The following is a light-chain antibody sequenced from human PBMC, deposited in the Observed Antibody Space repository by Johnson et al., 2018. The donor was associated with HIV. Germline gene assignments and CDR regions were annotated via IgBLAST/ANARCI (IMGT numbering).Light chain of an antibody. CDR2: DNN. CDR1: TSNIGNNY. V-gene: IGLV1-51*01. CDR3: GTWVGSLSACV. Sequence: PVLTQPPSVSAAPGQKVTISCSGSTSNIGNNYVSWYQQLPGTAPKLLIYDNNKRPSGIPDRFSGSKSATSATLAITGLQTGDEADYYCGTWVGSLSACVFGTGTKVTVL. J-gene: IGLJ1*01.